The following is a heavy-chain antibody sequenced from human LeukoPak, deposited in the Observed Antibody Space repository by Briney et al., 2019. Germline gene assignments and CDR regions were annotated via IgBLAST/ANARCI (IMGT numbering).Heavy chain of an antibody. CDR1: GYTFTGYY. CDR3: ARETCSGGSCYSWYRTNPYGMDV. CDR2: NYPNSGGI. V-gene: IGHV1-2*02. J-gene: IGHJ6*02. Sequence: ASVKVSCKASGYTFTGYYMHWVRQAPGQGLEWLGWNYPNSGGINYAQKFQGRVTMTRDTSISTDYMELSRLRSDDTAVYYCARETCSGGSCYSWYRTNPYGMDVWGQGTTVTVS. D-gene: IGHD2-15*01.